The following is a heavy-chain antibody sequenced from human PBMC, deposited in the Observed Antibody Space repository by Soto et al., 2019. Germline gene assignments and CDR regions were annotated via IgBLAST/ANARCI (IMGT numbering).Heavy chain of an antibody. CDR1: GFTFSSYG. D-gene: IGHD3-10*01. V-gene: IGHV3-30*18. J-gene: IGHJ4*02. CDR2: ISYDGSNK. Sequence: PGGSLRLSCAASGFTFSSYGMHWVRQAPGKGLEWVAVISYDGSNKYYAGSVKGRFTISRDNSKNTLYLQMNSLRAEDTAVYYCAKDLGDYWGQGTLVTSPQ. CDR3: AKDLGDY.